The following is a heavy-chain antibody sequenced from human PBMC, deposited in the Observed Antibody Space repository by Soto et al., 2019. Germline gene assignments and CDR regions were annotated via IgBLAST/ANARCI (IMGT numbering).Heavy chain of an antibody. V-gene: IGHV4-39*01. CDR2: ILYSGST. J-gene: IGHJ4*02. Sequence: QLQLQESGPGLVKPSETLSLTCIVSGGSITRNNHYWGWIRQSPGKGLEWIGSILYSGSTNYNPSLRSRVTLSEETPKNQFSLKISSVTAADPALYYCARLGSSGWYQGSYFDYWGQGTLVTVSS. CDR1: GGSITRNNHY. D-gene: IGHD6-19*01. CDR3: ARLGSSGWYQGSYFDY.